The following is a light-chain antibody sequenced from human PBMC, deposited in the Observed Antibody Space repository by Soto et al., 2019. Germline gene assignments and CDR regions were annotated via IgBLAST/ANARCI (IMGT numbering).Light chain of an antibody. CDR1: SGHSSYI. J-gene: IGLJ2*01. CDR3: ETWDSNTRV. CDR2: LEGSGSY. V-gene: IGLV4-60*02. Sequence: QAVVTQSSSASASLGSSVKLTCTLSSGHSSYIIAWHQQQPGKAPRYLMKLEGSGSYNKGSGVPDRFSGSSSGADRYLIISNLQFEDEADYYCETWDSNTRVFGGGTKLTVL.